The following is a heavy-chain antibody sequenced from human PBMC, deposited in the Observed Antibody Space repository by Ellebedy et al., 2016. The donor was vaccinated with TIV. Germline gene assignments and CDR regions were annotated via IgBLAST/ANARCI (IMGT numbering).Heavy chain of an antibody. V-gene: IGHV3-74*01. CDR1: GFTFSSYW. Sequence: GESLKISCAASGFTFSSYWMHWVRQAPGKGLVWVSRIYPDGTSTSHADSVKGRFTISRDNAKSTMYLQMDSLRAEDTAVYYCATDGSYGDYRSPTHAFEMWGQGTMVTVSS. CDR3: ATDGSYGDYRSPTHAFEM. D-gene: IGHD4-17*01. J-gene: IGHJ3*02. CDR2: IYPDGTST.